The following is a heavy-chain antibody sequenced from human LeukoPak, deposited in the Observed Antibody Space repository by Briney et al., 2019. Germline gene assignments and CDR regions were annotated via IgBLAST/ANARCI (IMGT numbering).Heavy chain of an antibody. CDR1: GYTFTGYY. V-gene: IGHV1-2*02. J-gene: IGHJ1*01. CDR3: ARDKAVTTERTQYFHH. D-gene: IGHD4-11*01. CDR2: INPNSGGT. Sequence: ASVKFSCKASGYTFTGYYMHWVRQAPGQGLEWMGWINPNSGGTNYAQKFQFRVTMTTDTSTSTAYMELRGLTSDDTAVYYCARDKAVTTERTQYFHHWGQGTLVTVSS.